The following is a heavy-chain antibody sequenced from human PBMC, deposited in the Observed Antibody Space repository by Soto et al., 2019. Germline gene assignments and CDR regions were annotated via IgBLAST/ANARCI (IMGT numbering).Heavy chain of an antibody. Sequence: PGGCLRLSCAASGFTFSSYGMHWVRQAPGKGLEWVAVISYDGSNKYYADSVKGRFTISRDNSKNTLYLQMNSLRAEDTAVYYCAKASPLYYFDYWGQGTLVTVSS. CDR3: AKASPLYYFDY. CDR1: GFTFSSYG. CDR2: ISYDGSNK. D-gene: IGHD2-2*01. V-gene: IGHV3-30*18. J-gene: IGHJ4*02.